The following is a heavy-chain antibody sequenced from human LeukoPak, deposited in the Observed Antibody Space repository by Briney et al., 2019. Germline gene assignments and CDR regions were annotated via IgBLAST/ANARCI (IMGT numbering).Heavy chain of an antibody. CDR2: INHSGST. Sequence: PSETLSLTCAVYGGSFSGYYWSWIRQPPGKGLEWIGEINHSGSTNYNPSLKSRVTISVDTSKNQFFLKLSSVTAADTAVYYCARVRYYGSGSYYSYYYYYMDVWGKGTTVTISS. J-gene: IGHJ6*03. CDR1: GGSFSGYY. V-gene: IGHV4-34*01. CDR3: ARVRYYGSGSYYSYYYYYMDV. D-gene: IGHD3-10*01.